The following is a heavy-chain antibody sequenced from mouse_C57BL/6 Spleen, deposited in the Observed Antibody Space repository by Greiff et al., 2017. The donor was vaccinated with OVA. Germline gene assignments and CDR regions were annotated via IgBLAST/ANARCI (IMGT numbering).Heavy chain of an antibody. V-gene: IGHV1-4*01. CDR3: ARGALRGYFDY. J-gene: IGHJ2*01. Sequence: QVQLQQSGAELARPGASVKMSCKASGYTFTSYTMHWVKQRPGQGLEWIGYINPSSGYTKYNQKFKDKATLTAGKSSSTAYMQLSSLTSEDSAVYYCARGALRGYFDYWGQGTTLTVSS. CDR2: INPSSGYT. D-gene: IGHD1-2*01. CDR1: GYTFTSYT.